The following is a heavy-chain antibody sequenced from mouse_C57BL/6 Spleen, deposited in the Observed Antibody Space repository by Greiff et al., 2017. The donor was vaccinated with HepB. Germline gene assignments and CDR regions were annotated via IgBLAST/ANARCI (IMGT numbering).Heavy chain of an antibody. V-gene: IGHV14-3*01. D-gene: IGHD1-1*01. CDR1: GFNIKNTY. CDR2: IDPANGNT. Sequence: EVQLQQSVAELVRPGASVKLSCTASGFNIKNTYMHGVKRRPEQGLEWIGRIDPANGNTKCAPKFQGKTTITADTSSNTAYLQLSSLTSEDTAIYYCARSRLYHGSPYYAMHYWGQGTSVTVSS. CDR3: ARSRLYHGSPYYAMHY. J-gene: IGHJ4*01.